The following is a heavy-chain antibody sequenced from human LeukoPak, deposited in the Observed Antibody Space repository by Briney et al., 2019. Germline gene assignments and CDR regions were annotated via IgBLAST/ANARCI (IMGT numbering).Heavy chain of an antibody. V-gene: IGHV3-30*03. D-gene: IGHD1-7*01. Sequence: GGSLRLSCAVSGFTIRIYGMHWVRQAPGKGLEWVAMISHDGGAEHYGDSVKGRFTISRDNAKNSLYLQMNSLRAEDTAVYYCARGGNYPYYFDYWGQGTLVTVSS. CDR2: ISHDGGAE. CDR3: ARGGNYPYYFDY. J-gene: IGHJ4*02. CDR1: GFTIRIYG.